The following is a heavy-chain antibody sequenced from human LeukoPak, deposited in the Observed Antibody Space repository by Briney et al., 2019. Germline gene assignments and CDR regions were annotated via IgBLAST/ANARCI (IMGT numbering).Heavy chain of an antibody. J-gene: IGHJ4*02. CDR1: GRSFSGYY. CDR3: ARLCQVTTCTKFEH. CDR2: INHSGST. D-gene: IGHD4-17*01. V-gene: IGHV4-34*01. Sequence: PSETLSLTCAVYGRSFSGYYCSWIRQPPGKGLEWIGEINHSGSTNYNASLKSRVTISVDTSKNQFSLRLSSVTAADTAVYYCARLCQVTTCTKFEHWGQGILVTVSS.